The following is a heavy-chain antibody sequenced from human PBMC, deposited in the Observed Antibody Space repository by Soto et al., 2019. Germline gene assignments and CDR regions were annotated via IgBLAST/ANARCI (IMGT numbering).Heavy chain of an antibody. CDR2: ISAYNGNT. CDR1: GYTFTSYR. V-gene: IGHV1-18*04. Sequence: GASGKVPRKASGYTFTSYRIRWVRQAPGQGLEWMGWISAYNGNTNYAQKLQGRVTMTTDTSTSTAYMELRSLRSDDTAVYYCSRTYDSSGWDFDYWGQGTLVTVSS. CDR3: SRTYDSSGWDFDY. J-gene: IGHJ4*02. D-gene: IGHD3-22*01.